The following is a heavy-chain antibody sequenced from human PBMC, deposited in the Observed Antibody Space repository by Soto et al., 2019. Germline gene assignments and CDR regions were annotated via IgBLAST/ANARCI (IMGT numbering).Heavy chain of an antibody. CDR2: ISYDGNYI. V-gene: IGHV3-30*18. Sequence: QVHLVESGGGVVQPGASLRLSCEASGFDFSSYAMHWVRQAPGKGLEWVGVISYDGNYIYYADSVKGRFTISRDNSKNTLYVQVNSLRPEDTAVYYCAKGILSAKIGPYAMDVWGQGTTVTVSS. D-gene: IGHD3-16*01. CDR3: AKGILSAKIGPYAMDV. CDR1: GFDFSSYA. J-gene: IGHJ6*02.